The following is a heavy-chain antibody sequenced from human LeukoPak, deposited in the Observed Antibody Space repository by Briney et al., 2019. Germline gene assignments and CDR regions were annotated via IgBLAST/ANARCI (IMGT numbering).Heavy chain of an antibody. D-gene: IGHD2-2*01. J-gene: IGHJ4*02. Sequence: PGGSLRLSCAASGFTFSSYGMHWVRQAPGKGLEWVAFIRYDGSNKYYADSVKGRFTISRDNSKNTLYLQMNSLRAEDTAVYYCAKVLPYCSSTSCLVSSDYWGQGTLVTVSS. V-gene: IGHV3-30*02. CDR1: GFTFSSYG. CDR2: IRYDGSNK. CDR3: AKVLPYCSSTSCLVSSDY.